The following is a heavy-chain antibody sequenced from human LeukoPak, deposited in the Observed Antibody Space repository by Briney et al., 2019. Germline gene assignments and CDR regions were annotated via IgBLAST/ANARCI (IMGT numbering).Heavy chain of an antibody. V-gene: IGHV5-51*01. CDR1: GYSFTSYW. Sequence: GESLKISCKGSGYSFTSYWIGWVRQMPGKGLEWMGIIYPGDSDTRYSPSFQGQVTISADKSISTAYLQWSSLKASDTTMYYCARLGRERQLATKFNYYYYYMDVWGKGTTVTVSS. CDR3: ARLGRERQLATKFNYYYYYMDV. D-gene: IGHD6-13*01. CDR2: IYPGDSDT. J-gene: IGHJ6*03.